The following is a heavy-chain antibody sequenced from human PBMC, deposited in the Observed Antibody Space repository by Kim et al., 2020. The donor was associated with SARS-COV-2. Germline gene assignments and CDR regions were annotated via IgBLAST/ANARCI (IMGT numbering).Heavy chain of an antibody. Sequence: ASVKVSCKASGYTFTSYAMHWVRQAPGQRLEWMGWINAGNGNTKYSQKFQGRVTITRDTSASTAYMELSSLRSEDTAVYYCAICSTYYDFWSGYPYRDYYYMDGWGKETTDTVSS. CDR2: INAGNGNT. CDR1: GYTFTSYA. CDR3: AICSTYYDFWSGYPYRDYYYMDG. D-gene: IGHD3-3*01. V-gene: IGHV1-3*01. J-gene: IGHJ6*03.